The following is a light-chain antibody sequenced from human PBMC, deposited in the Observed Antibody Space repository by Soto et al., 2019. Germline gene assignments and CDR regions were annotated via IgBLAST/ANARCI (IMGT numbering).Light chain of an antibody. V-gene: IGKV3-15*01. Sequence: EIVMTQSPATLSVSPGERATLSCRASQSVSSNLAWYQQKPGQAPRLLIYGASTRATGSPARCSGSGSGTEFTLTISSLQSEDVAVYYCQQYNNWPPYTFGQGTKLEIK. CDR3: QQYNNWPPYT. CDR1: QSVSSN. J-gene: IGKJ2*01. CDR2: GAS.